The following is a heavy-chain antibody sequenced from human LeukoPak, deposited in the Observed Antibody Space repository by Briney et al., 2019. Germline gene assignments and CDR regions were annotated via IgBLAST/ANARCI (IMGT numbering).Heavy chain of an antibody. Sequence: PSETLSLTCTVSGGSISSSSYYWGWIRQPPGKGLEWIGSIYYSGSTYYNPSLKSRVTISVDTSKNQFSLKLSSVTAADTAVYYCARYAYRGGWYDGGWFDPWGQGTLVTVSS. J-gene: IGHJ5*02. V-gene: IGHV4-39*07. CDR2: IYYSGST. D-gene: IGHD6-19*01. CDR3: ARYAYRGGWYDGGWFDP. CDR1: GGSISSSSYY.